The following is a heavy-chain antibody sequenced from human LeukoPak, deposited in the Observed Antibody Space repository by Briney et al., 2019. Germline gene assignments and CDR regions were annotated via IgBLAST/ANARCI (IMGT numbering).Heavy chain of an antibody. D-gene: IGHD3-10*01. V-gene: IGHV3-30*18. CDR1: GFTFSSYG. J-gene: IGHJ4*02. CDR3: AKEFGGHYFDY. CDR2: ISYDGSNK. Sequence: GGSLRLSCAASGFTFSSYGMHWVRQAPGKGLEWVAVISYDGSNKYYADSVRGRFTISRDNSKNTLYLQMNSLRVEDTAVYYCAKEFGGHYFDYWGQGTLVTVSS.